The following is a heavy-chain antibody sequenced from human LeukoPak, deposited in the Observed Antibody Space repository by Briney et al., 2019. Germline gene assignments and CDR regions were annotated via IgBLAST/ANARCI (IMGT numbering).Heavy chain of an antibody. CDR2: ISSSGSTI. CDR3: ARDSRIEMGYCSSTSCPYYYYYGMDV. V-gene: IGHV3-11*01. CDR1: EFTFSDYY. J-gene: IGHJ6*02. D-gene: IGHD2-2*01. Sequence: GGSLRLSCAASEFTFSDYYMSWIRQAPGKGLEWVSYISSSGSTIYYADSVKGRFTISRDNAKNSLYLQMNSLRAEDTAVYYCARDSRIEMGYCSSTSCPYYYYYGMDVWGQGTTVTVSS.